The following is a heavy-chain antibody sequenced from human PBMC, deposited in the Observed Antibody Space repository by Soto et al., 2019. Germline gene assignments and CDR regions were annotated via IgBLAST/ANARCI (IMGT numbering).Heavy chain of an antibody. J-gene: IGHJ4*02. Sequence: PSETLSLTCTVSGGSISSGDYYWSWIRQPPGKGLEWIGYIYYSGSTYYNPSLKSRVTISVDTSKNQFSLKLSSVTAADTAVYYCARDSDDYGDYFDYWGQGTLVTVSS. CDR1: GGSISSGDYY. V-gene: IGHV4-30-4*01. D-gene: IGHD4-17*01. CDR3: ARDSDDYGDYFDY. CDR2: IYYSGST.